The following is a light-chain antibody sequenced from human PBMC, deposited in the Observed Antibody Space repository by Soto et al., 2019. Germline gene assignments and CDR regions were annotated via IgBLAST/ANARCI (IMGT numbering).Light chain of an antibody. J-gene: IGKJ1*01. CDR1: QSLLHSNGCNY. V-gene: IGKV2-28*01. Sequence: DIVMTQSPLSLPVTPGEPASISCRSRQSLLHSNGCNYLDWDLQKPGQSPQLLIYLGSNRAPGVPERCRGSGSGTVFRLSLSRVEAEDVMVYYCTQALQTPTTFGQGTKVDIK. CDR3: TQALQTPTT. CDR2: LGS.